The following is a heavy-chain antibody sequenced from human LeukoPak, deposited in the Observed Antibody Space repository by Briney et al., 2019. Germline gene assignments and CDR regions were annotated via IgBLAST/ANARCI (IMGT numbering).Heavy chain of an antibody. Sequence: PGGSLRLSCAASGFTLSSYAMSWVRQAPGKGLEWVSVISGSGAGTYYAASVKGRFTISRDNSKNMLYLQMNSLRAEDTAVYYCAKDRRDGYNHLDYWGQGTLVTVSS. CDR1: GFTLSSYA. J-gene: IGHJ4*02. D-gene: IGHD5-24*01. V-gene: IGHV3-23*01. CDR2: ISGSGAGT. CDR3: AKDRRDGYNHLDY.